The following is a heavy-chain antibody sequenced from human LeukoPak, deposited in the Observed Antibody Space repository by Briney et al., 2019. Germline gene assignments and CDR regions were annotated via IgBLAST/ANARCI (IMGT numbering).Heavy chain of an antibody. CDR2: IYPGDSDT. CDR1: GYSFTSYW. V-gene: IGHV5-51*01. Sequence: GESLKISCKGSGYSFTSYWIGWVRQMPGKGLEWMGIIYPGDSDTRYSPSFQGQVTISADKSISTAYLQWSSLKASDTAMYYCARLESGGSGSYYYPDPWGQGTLVTVSS. J-gene: IGHJ5*02. D-gene: IGHD3-10*01. CDR3: ARLESGGSGSYYYPDP.